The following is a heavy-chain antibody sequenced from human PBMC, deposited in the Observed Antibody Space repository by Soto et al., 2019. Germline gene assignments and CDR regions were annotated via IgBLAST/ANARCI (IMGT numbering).Heavy chain of an antibody. CDR2: IWYDGSNK. CDR1: GFTFSSYG. D-gene: IGHD6-13*01. J-gene: IGHJ4*02. Sequence: HPGGSLRLSCAASGFTFSSYGMHWVRQAPGKGLEWVAVIWYDGSNKYYADSVKGRFTISRDNSKNTLYLQMNSLRAEDTAVYYCARDMGIAAADPAYYFDYWGQGTLVTVSS. V-gene: IGHV3-33*01. CDR3: ARDMGIAAADPAYYFDY.